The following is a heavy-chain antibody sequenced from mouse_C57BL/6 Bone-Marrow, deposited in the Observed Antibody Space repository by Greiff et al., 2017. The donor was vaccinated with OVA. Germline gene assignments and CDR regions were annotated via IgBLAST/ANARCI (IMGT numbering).Heavy chain of an antibody. CDR1: GYAFSSSW. V-gene: IGHV1-82*01. J-gene: IGHJ1*03. CDR3: ARPVYYGSSDWYFDV. CDR2: IYPGDGDT. Sequence: QVQLQQSGPELVKPGASVKISCKASGYAFSSSWMNWVKQRPGKGLEWIGRIYPGDGDTNYNGKFKGKATLTADKSSSTAYMQLSSLTSEDSAVYFCARPVYYGSSDWYFDVWGTGTTVTVSS. D-gene: IGHD1-1*01.